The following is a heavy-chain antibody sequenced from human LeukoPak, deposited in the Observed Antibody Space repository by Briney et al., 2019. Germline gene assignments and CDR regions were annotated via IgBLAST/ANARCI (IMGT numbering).Heavy chain of an antibody. J-gene: IGHJ4*02. V-gene: IGHV3-9*01. CDR2: ISWNSGNI. D-gene: IGHD4-17*01. CDR1: GFNLDDYA. CDR3: AKAHDYGDYAGFDY. Sequence: GGSLRLSCAASGFNLDDYAMHWVRQAPGKGLEWVSGISWNSGNIAYADSVKGRFTISRDSAKTSLYLQINNLRAEDTALYYCAKAHDYGDYAGFDYWGQGTLVSVSS.